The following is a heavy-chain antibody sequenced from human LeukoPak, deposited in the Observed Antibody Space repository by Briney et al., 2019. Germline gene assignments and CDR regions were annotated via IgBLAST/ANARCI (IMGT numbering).Heavy chain of an antibody. CDR3: ARSLPRILVVIAAGYYYGMDV. Sequence: ASVKVSCKASGYTFTSYDINWVRQATGQGLEWMGWMNLNSGNTGYAQKFQGRVTMTRNTSINTAYMELSSLRSEDTAVYYCARSLPRILVVIAAGYYYGMDVWGQGTTVTVSS. J-gene: IGHJ6*02. V-gene: IGHV1-8*01. CDR2: MNLNSGNT. CDR1: GYTFTSYD. D-gene: IGHD2-21*01.